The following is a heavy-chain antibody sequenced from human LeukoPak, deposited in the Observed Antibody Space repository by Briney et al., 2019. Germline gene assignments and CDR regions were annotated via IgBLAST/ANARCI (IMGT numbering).Heavy chain of an antibody. CDR2: ISYGGSNK. Sequence: GRSLRLSCAASGFTFSSYGMHWVRQAPGKGLEWVAVISYGGSNKYYADSVKGRFTISRDNSKNTLYLQMNSLRAEDTAVYYCARTAYYDILTDLPNWFDPWGQGTLVTVSS. CDR3: ARTAYYDILTDLPNWFDP. CDR1: GFTFSSYG. J-gene: IGHJ5*02. V-gene: IGHV3-30*03. D-gene: IGHD3-9*01.